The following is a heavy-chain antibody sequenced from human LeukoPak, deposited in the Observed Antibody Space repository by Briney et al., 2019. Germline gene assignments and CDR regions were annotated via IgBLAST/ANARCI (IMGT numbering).Heavy chain of an antibody. CDR3: ASRGSSGYYYVY. J-gene: IGHJ4*02. V-gene: IGHV1-69*13. CDR1: GYTFTSYY. Sequence: SVKVSCKASGYTFTSYYMNWVRQAPGQGLEWMGGIIPIFGTANYAQKFQGRVTITADESTSTAYMELSSLRSEDTAVYYCASRGSSGYYYVYWGQGTLVTVSS. D-gene: IGHD3-22*01. CDR2: IIPIFGTA.